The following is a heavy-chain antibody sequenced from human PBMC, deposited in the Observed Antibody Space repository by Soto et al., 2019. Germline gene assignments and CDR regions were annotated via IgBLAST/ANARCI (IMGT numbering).Heavy chain of an antibody. J-gene: IGHJ5*02. V-gene: IGHV3-33*01. CDR2: IWYDGSNK. CDR3: ARRAYCDYELNWFDP. Sequence: QVQLVESGGGVVQPGRSLRLSCAASGFTFSSYGMHWVRQAPGKGLEWVAVIWYDGSNKYYADSVKGRFTISRDHSKNTRYLQMNRLRAEDTAVYYCARRAYCDYELNWFDPWGQGTLVTVSS. D-gene: IGHD4-17*01. CDR1: GFTFSSYG.